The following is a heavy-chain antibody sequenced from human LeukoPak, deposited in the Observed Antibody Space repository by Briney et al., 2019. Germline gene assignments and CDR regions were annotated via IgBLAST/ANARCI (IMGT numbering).Heavy chain of an antibody. CDR2: INPNSGGT. CDR3: ARNLYYYDSMGNWFDP. J-gene: IGHJ5*02. V-gene: IGHV1-2*02. D-gene: IGHD3-22*01. Sequence: ASVKVSCKASGYTFTGYYMHWVRQAPGQGLEWMGWINPNSGGTNYAQKFQGRVTMTRDTSISTAYMELSRLRSDDTAVYYCARNLYYYDSMGNWFDPWGQGTLVTVSS. CDR1: GYTFTGYY.